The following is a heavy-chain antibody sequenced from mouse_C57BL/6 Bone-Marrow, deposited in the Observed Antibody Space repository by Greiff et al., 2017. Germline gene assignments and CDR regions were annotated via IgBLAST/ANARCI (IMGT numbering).Heavy chain of an antibody. CDR2: IHPNSGST. CDR1: GYTFTSYW. CDR3: ARFDDLRDYYAMDY. V-gene: IGHV1-64*01. D-gene: IGHD2-3*01. Sequence: QVQLQQPGAELVKPGASVKFSCKASGYTFTSYWMHWVKQRPGQGLEWIGMIHPNSGSTNYNEKFKSKATLTVDKSSSTAYMQLSSLTSDDSAVYYWARFDDLRDYYAMDYWGQGTSVTVSS. J-gene: IGHJ4*01.